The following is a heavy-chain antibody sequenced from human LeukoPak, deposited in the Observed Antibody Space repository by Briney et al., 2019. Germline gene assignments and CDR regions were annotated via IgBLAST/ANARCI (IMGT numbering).Heavy chain of an antibody. CDR2: INHSGST. D-gene: IGHD3-3*01. J-gene: IGHJ6*02. CDR1: GGSFSGYY. CDR3: ARGPPFWSGYGYGMDV. V-gene: IGHV4-34*01. Sequence: PSETLSLTCAVYGGSFSGYYWSWIRQPPGKGLGWIGEINHSGSTNYNPSLKSRVTISVDTSKNQFSLKLSSVTAADTAVYYCARGPPFWSGYGYGMDVWGQGTTVTVSS.